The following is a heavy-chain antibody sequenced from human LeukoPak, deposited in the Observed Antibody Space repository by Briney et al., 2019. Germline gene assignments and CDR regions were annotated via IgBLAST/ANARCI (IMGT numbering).Heavy chain of an antibody. CDR3: AKARGGYCGAGSCLGDY. J-gene: IGHJ4*02. D-gene: IGHD2-15*01. CDR2: ISDGGGST. Sequence: GGSLRLSCAASGFTFSSYAMSWVRQAPGKGLEWVSAISDGGGSTYYAGSVKGRFTISRDNSKNTLYLQMNSLRAEDTAVYYCAKARGGYCGAGSCLGDYWGQGTLVTVSS. V-gene: IGHV3-23*01. CDR1: GFTFSSYA.